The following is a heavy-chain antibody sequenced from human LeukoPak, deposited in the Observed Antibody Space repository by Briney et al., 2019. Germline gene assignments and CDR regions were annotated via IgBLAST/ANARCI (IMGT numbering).Heavy chain of an antibody. CDR1: GGSFSGYY. J-gene: IGHJ4*02. CDR2: INHSGST. D-gene: IGHD4-17*01. V-gene: IGHV4-34*01. CDR3: ARATEGYFDY. Sequence: SETLSLTCAVYGGSFSGYYWSWIRQPPGKGLEWIGEINHSGSTNYNPSLKSRVTISVDTSKNQFSLELSSVTAADTAVYYCARATEGYFDYWGQGTLVTVSS.